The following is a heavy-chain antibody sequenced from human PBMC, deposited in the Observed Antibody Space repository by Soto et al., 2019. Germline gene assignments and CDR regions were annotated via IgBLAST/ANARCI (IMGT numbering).Heavy chain of an antibody. V-gene: IGHV1-3*01. CDR3: ARDTGDGTFDF. D-gene: IGHD7-27*01. Sequence: QVQLVQSGAEVRKPWASVKVSCKASGYTFSSYAMHWVRQAPGQRLEWMGWINAGYGNTKSSQKFQDRVTIPRDTSASTAYMELTSLRSEDTAVYYCARDTGDGTFDFWGQGTLVTVSS. CDR1: GYTFSSYA. CDR2: INAGYGNT. J-gene: IGHJ4*02.